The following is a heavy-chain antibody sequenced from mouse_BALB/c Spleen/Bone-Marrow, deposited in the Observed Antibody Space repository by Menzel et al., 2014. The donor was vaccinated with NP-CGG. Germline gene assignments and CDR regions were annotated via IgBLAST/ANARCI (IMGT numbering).Heavy chain of an antibody. J-gene: IGHJ4*01. V-gene: IGHV1-9*01. CDR3: ARGWYSMDD. CDR1: GYTFSNYW. CDR2: ILPGNTNA. Sequence: LQESGAEQMQPGVSVKISCKATGYTFSNYWIEWVKQRPGHGLEWIGEILPGNTNANYNEKFKGRATFTADTSSNTPYMQLSSLTSEDSADYYCARGWYSMDDWGQGTSVTVSS.